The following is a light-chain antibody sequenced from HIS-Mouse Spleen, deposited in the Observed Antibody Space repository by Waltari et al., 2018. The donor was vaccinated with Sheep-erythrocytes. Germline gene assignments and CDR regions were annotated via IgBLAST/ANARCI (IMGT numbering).Light chain of an antibody. CDR3: QAWDSSSVV. Sequence: SYELTQPPSVSVSPGHTASITCPGATLGDKYACWCQQTPGHSPVLFIYQDSKRPSGFPERFSGSNSGNTTTMTISGTQAMGEADYYCQAWDSSSVVFGGGTKLT. CDR1: TLGDKY. J-gene: IGLJ2*01. V-gene: IGLV3-1*01. CDR2: QDS.